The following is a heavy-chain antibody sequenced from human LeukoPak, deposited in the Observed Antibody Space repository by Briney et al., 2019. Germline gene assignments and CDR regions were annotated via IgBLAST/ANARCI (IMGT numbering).Heavy chain of an antibody. Sequence: SETLSLTCAVYGGSFSGYYWSWIRQPPGKGLEWIGYIYYSVSTNYNPSLKSRVTMSVDTSKNQFSLKLSSVTAAETAVYYCARTMAPPDWYFDLWGRGTLVTVSS. CDR1: GGSFSGYY. V-gene: IGHV4-59*01. CDR2: IYYSVST. CDR3: ARTMAPPDWYFDL. D-gene: IGHD5-24*01. J-gene: IGHJ2*01.